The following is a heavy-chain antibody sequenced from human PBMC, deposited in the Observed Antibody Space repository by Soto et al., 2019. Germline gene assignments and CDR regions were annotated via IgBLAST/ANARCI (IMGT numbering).Heavy chain of an antibody. CDR3: AREQSPREAYFYAMEV. D-gene: IGHD1-26*01. J-gene: IGHJ6*02. CDR2: ISFGGTDK. Sequence: QVQLVESGGGVVQPGRSLRLSCAASGFTFKTYGMHWVRQAPGKGLEWVAVISFGGTDKYYVDSVKGRFSISRDNSKTTMYLQMNNLTADDTAVYYVAREQSPREAYFYAMEVWGQGTTVTVSS. V-gene: IGHV3-30*03. CDR1: GFTFKTYG.